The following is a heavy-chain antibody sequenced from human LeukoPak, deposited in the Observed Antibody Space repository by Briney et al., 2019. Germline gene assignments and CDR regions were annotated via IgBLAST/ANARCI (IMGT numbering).Heavy chain of an antibody. D-gene: IGHD3-10*01. J-gene: IGHJ4*02. Sequence: PGGSLRLSCAASGFAFGDYAMSWFRQAPGKGLEWVGFIRSKAYGGTTEYAASVKGRFTISRDDSKSIAYLQMNSLKTEDTAVYYCTRERLTMVRGVLDYWGQGTLVTVSS. CDR3: TRERLTMVRGVLDY. CDR1: GFAFGDYA. V-gene: IGHV3-49*03. CDR2: IRSKAYGGTT.